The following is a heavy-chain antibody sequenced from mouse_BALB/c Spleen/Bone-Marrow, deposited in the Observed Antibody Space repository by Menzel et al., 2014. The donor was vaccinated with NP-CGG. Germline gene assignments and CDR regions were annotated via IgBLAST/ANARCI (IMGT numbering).Heavy chain of an antibody. CDR2: ISSGGGST. CDR1: GFAFSSYD. CDR3: ARQGAYYGNYKYLDV. V-gene: IGHV5-12-1*01. D-gene: IGHD2-10*01. J-gene: IGHJ1*01. Sequence: EVKLVESGGGLVKPGGSLKLSCAASGFAFSSYDMSWVRQTPEKRLEWVAYISSGGGSTYYPDTVKGRFTISRDNAKNTLYLQMSSLKSEDTAMYYCARQGAYYGNYKYLDVWGAGTTVTVSS.